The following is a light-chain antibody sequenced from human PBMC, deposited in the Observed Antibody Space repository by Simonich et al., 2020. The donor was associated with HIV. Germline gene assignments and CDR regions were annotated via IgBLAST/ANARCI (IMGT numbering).Light chain of an antibody. J-gene: IGKJ4*01. CDR2: DAS. CDR3: QQYGSSPLT. Sequence: EIVLTQSPGTPSLSPGERATLSCRASQSVSSSYLAWYQQKPGLEPRLLIYDASSRSTGIPDRFSGSGSGTDFTLTISRLEPEDFAVYYCQQYGSSPLTFGGGTKVEIK. V-gene: IGKV3D-20*01. CDR1: QSVSSSY.